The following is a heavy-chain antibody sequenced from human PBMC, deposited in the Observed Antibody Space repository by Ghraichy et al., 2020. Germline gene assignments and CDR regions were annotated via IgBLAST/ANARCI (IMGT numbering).Heavy chain of an antibody. J-gene: IGHJ6*02. D-gene: IGHD5-18*01. Sequence: GESLNISCAASGFTFSNYAMSWVRQAPGKWLEWVSGISSGGERTYSADSVKGRFTISRDNSQNTLFLQMNSLRAEDTAVYFCATLRGFSSGGHHYYYGMDVWGLGTTVTVSS. CDR1: GFTFSNYA. CDR3: ATLRGFSSGGHHYYYGMDV. V-gene: IGHV3-23*01. CDR2: ISSGGERT.